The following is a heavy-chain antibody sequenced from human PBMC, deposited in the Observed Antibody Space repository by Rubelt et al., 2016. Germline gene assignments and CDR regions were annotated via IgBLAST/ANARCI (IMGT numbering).Heavy chain of an antibody. CDR3: ARDVSAAGATFDS. CDR2: ISSSSRNT. CDR1: GFTFSDYY. Sequence: VQLVESGGGLIQPGGSLRLSCAASGFTFSDYYMSWIRQAPGKGLEWVSYISSSSRNTKYADSVKGRFTISRDNARNSLYLQMSSLRAEDTAFYYCARDVSAAGATFDSWGQGTLVTVSS. V-gene: IGHV3-11*05. J-gene: IGHJ4*02. D-gene: IGHD6-13*01.